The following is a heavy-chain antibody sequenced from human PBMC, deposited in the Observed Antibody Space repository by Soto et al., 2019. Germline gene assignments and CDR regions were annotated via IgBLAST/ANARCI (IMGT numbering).Heavy chain of an antibody. D-gene: IGHD5-18*01. V-gene: IGHV3-33*01. CDR3: ARSGVYSYDDLNWFDP. Sequence: GGSLRLSCAASGFTFSSYGMHWVRQAPGKGLEWVAVIWYDGSNKYYADSVKGRFTISRDNSKNTLYLQMNSLRAEDTAVYYCARSGVYSYDDLNWFDPWGQGTLVTVSS. J-gene: IGHJ5*02. CDR2: IWYDGSNK. CDR1: GFTFSSYG.